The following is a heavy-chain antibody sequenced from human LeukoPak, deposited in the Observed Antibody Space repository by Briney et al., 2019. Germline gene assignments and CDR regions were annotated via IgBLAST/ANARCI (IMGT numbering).Heavy chain of an antibody. V-gene: IGHV4-4*07. D-gene: IGHD4-17*01. CDR2: IYSSGST. J-gene: IGHJ4*02. CDR3: ARVFSYGDHNDY. CDR1: GGSISSYY. Sequence: SETLSLTCTVSGGSISSYYWSWIRQLAGKGLEWIGRIYSSGSTNYNPSLKSRVTMSVDTSKNQFSLKVSSVTAADTAVYYCARVFSYGDHNDYWGQGTLVTVSS.